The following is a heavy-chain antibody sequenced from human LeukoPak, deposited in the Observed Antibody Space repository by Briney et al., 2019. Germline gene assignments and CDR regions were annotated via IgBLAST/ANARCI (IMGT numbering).Heavy chain of an antibody. CDR2: FDPENGEN. V-gene: IGHV1-24*01. CDR1: GSSLTELS. CDR3: ATLDRDRLLYGAFDN. J-gene: IGHJ3*02. Sequence: ASVKLSCKISGSSLTELSIHLVRQAPGKGLGWLGGFDPENGENIYTQKFQGRVSMTEDSSKHTVYMVLRTLTSEDTAVYYCATLDRDRLLYGAFDNWGQGTMVIVSS. D-gene: IGHD2-2*02.